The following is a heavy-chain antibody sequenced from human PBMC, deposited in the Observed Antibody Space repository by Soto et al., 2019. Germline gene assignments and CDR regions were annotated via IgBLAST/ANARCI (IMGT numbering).Heavy chain of an antibody. CDR3: AKDESEAFDV. J-gene: IGHJ3*01. CDR1: GFSFDDYA. CDR2: ISWNSGSI. Sequence: GGSLRLSCAASGFSFDDYAMHWVRQAPGKGLEWVSGISWNSGSIGYADSVKGRFIISRENAKNSLYLQMNSLRAEDTALYYCAKDESEAFDVWGRGTMVTVSS. V-gene: IGHV3-9*01.